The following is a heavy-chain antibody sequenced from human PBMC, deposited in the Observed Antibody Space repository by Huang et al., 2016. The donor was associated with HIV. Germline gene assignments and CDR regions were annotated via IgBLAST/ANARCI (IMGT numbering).Heavy chain of an antibody. J-gene: IGHJ6*02. V-gene: IGHV3-7*01. CDR2: IKQDESVK. D-gene: IGHD1-7*01. Sequence: VESGGRLVQPGGSIRLSGVGSTFTFGAYWMSWVRQSPGKGLEWVANIKQDESVKYDVESVKGRFNISRDNAKKVLFLEMNNVRVEDTATYYCATKTAAMDIWGQGTTVTVS. CDR3: ATKTAAMDI. CDR1: TFTFGAYW.